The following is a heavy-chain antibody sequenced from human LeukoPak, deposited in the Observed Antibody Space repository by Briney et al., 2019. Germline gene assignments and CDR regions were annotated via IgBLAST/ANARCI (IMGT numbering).Heavy chain of an antibody. CDR3: ARDGRLTIFVRGIITEGSPPKN. CDR2: INPKTGGT. V-gene: IGHV1-2*02. CDR1: GYTFTDSY. J-gene: IGHJ4*02. Sequence: EASVTVSCKASGYTFTDSYMHWVRQAPGQGLEWMGWINPKTGGTNYAQRFQGRVTMTRDTSIRTAYMELNSLRSDDTAVYYCARDGRLTIFVRGIITEGSPPKNWGQGTLVTVSS. D-gene: IGHD3-10*01.